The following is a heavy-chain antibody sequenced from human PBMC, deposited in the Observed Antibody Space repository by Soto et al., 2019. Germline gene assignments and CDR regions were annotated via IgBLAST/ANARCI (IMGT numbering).Heavy chain of an antibody. Sequence: VQLLESGGGLVQPGGSLRLSCAASGFTFSSYAMNWVRQAPGKGLEWVSTISSSGDGTYYADSVKGRFTISRDNSKNPLYLQLNSLRAEDTAVYYCAKANAMTTVTKFDYWGQGTLVTVSS. CDR2: ISSSGDGT. CDR3: AKANAMTTVTKFDY. V-gene: IGHV3-23*01. J-gene: IGHJ4*02. CDR1: GFTFSSYA. D-gene: IGHD4-17*01.